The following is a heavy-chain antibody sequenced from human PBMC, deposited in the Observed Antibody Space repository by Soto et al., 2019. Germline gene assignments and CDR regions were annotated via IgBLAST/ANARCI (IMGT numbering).Heavy chain of an antibody. J-gene: IGHJ4*02. V-gene: IGHV1-46*03. Sequence: TFASYDINWVRQATGQGLEWMGLINPSGGSTSYAQKFQGRVTMTRDTSTSTVYMELSSLRSEDTAVYYCARASGRGVIIPFDYWGQGTLVTVSS. CDR1: TFASYD. D-gene: IGHD3-10*01. CDR3: ARASGRGVIIPFDY. CDR2: INPSGGST.